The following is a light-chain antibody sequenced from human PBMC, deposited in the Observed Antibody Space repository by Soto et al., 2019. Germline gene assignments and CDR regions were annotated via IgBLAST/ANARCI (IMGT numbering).Light chain of an antibody. V-gene: IGLV2-14*01. CDR2: DVS. Sequence: QCVLTQPASVSGSAGQSITISCTGASNDVDAYNYVSWYQQHPGKVPKLMIYDVSSRPSGVSDRFSGSKSGNTASLTISGLQAEDEADYYCSSYTTSLTYVFGTGTKVTVL. CDR3: SSYTTSLTYV. J-gene: IGLJ1*01. CDR1: SNDVDAYNY.